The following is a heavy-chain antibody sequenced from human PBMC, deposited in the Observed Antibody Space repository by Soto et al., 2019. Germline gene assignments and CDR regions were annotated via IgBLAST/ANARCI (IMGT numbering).Heavy chain of an antibody. CDR1: GGSFSGYY. Sequence: QVQLQQWGAGLLKPSETLSLTCAVYGGSFSGYYWSWIRQPPGKGLECLGEINHSGSTNYNPSLKSRVTISVDTSKNQFSLKLSSVTAADTAVYYCARVRNSYCSSTSCLYFDYWGQGTLVTVSS. CDR3: ARVRNSYCSSTSCLYFDY. V-gene: IGHV4-34*01. J-gene: IGHJ4*02. D-gene: IGHD2-2*01. CDR2: INHSGST.